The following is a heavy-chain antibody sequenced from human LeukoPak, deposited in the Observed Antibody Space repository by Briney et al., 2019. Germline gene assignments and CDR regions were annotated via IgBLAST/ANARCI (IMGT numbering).Heavy chain of an antibody. J-gene: IGHJ4*02. D-gene: IGHD3-10*01. V-gene: IGHV3-23*01. CDR1: GFTFSSYA. Sequence: GGSLRLSCAPSGFTFSSYAMSWVRQAPGKGLEWVSSISGSGGSTYYADSVKGRFTISRNSSKNTLYLQMNSLRAEDTAIFYCAKVRDGSGSYYFDYWGQGTLVTVSS. CDR3: AKVRDGSGSYYFDY. CDR2: ISGSGGST.